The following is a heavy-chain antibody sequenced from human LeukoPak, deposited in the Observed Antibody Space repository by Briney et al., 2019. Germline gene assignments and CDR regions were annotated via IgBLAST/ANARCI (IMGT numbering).Heavy chain of an antibody. CDR1: GFTFDDYG. J-gene: IGHJ4*02. CDR3: ARGLAAAGTAY. CDR2: INWNGGST. Sequence: GGSLSLSCAAYGFTFDDYGMSWVRQAPGKGLEWVSGINWNGGSTGYADSVKGRFTISRDNAKNSLYLQMNSLRAEDTALYYCARGLAAAGTAYWGQGTLVTVSS. V-gene: IGHV3-20*04. D-gene: IGHD6-13*01.